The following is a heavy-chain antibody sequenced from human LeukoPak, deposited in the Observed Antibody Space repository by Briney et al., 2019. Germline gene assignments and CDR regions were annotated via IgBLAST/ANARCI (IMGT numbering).Heavy chain of an antibody. J-gene: IGHJ4*02. CDR1: GFTFSSYA. V-gene: IGHV3-23*01. CDR3: AKDWRGMTTHRRVGSGNDY. D-gene: IGHD4-17*01. Sequence: GGSLRLSCAASGFTFSSYAMSWVRQAPGKGLEWVSAISGSGGSTYYADSVKGRFTISRDNSKNTLYLQMNSLRAEDTAVYYCAKDWRGMTTHRRVGSGNDYWGQGTLVTVSS. CDR2: ISGSGGST.